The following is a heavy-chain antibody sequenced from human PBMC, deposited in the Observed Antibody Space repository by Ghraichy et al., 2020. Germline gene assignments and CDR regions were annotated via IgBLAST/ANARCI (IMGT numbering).Heavy chain of an antibody. CDR2: FDPEDGET. D-gene: IGHD3-22*01. Sequence: ASVKGSCKVSGYTLTELSMHWVRQAPGKGLEWMGGFDPEDGETIYAQKFQGRVTMTEDTSTDTAYMELSSLRSEDTAVYYCATTYYYDSSGPSNGMNVWGQGTTVTVSS. CDR1: GYTLTELS. CDR3: ATTYYYDSSGPSNGMNV. J-gene: IGHJ6*02. V-gene: IGHV1-24*01.